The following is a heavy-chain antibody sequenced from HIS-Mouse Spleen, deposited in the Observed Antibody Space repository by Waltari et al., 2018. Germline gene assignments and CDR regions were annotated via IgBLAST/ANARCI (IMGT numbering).Heavy chain of an antibody. D-gene: IGHD6-6*01. Sequence: QVQLVESGGGVVQPGRSRRLSCAASGFTLSRFAMPWVRQAPGKGLEWVAVISYDGSNKYYADSVKGRFTISRDNSKNTLYLQMNSLRAEDTAVYYCARGGIAARPKAFDIWGQGTMVTVSS. CDR2: ISYDGSNK. V-gene: IGHV3-30*04. CDR3: ARGGIAARPKAFDI. J-gene: IGHJ3*02. CDR1: GFTLSRFA.